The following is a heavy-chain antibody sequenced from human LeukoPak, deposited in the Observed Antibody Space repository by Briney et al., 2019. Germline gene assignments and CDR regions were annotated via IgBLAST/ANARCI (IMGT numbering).Heavy chain of an antibody. CDR2: IIPIFGTA. V-gene: IGHV1-69*13. CDR3: ARDRGPPGTTGTYYDDYMDV. D-gene: IGHD1-1*01. Sequence: ASVKVSCKASGGTFSSYAISWVRQAPGQALEWMGGIIPIFGTANYAQKFQGRGTITADESTSTAYMELSSLRAGDTAVYYCARDRGPPGTTGTYYDDYMDVWGKGTTVTVSS. J-gene: IGHJ6*03. CDR1: GGTFSSYA.